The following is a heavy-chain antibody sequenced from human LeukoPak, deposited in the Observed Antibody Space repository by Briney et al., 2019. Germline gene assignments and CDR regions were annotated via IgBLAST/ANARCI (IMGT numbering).Heavy chain of an antibody. D-gene: IGHD5-24*01. V-gene: IGHV3-7*04. CDR1: GFPLSSYW. J-gene: IGHJ4*02. Sequence: GGSLRLSCVASGFPLSSYWMTWVCQAPGKGLEWVANIKQDGSKKSYVDSVKGRFTISRDNAKNSLYLQMNSLGAEDTAIYYCTRVGYIDEGIDYWGQGTLVTVSS. CDR3: TRVGYIDEGIDY. CDR2: IKQDGSKK.